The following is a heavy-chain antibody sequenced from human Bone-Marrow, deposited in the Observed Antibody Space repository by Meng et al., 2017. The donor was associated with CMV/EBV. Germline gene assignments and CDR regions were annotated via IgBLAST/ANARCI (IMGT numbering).Heavy chain of an antibody. D-gene: IGHD3-3*01. CDR3: AHRITYYRGAFDF. CDR2: NYWDDDK. Sequence: QFSFKQSCPTLMRPTPTLTRTCPVSGFSRSNTGVGVAWIRKPPGKALEWLALNYWDDDKRYSPSLKNRLTITKDTSKNQVILTMTNMDPVDTGTYYCAHRITYYRGAFDFWGQGTLVTVSS. J-gene: IGHJ4*02. CDR1: GFSRSNTGVG. V-gene: IGHV2-5*02.